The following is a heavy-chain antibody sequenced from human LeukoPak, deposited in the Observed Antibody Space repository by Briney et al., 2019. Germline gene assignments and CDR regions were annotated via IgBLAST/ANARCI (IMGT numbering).Heavy chain of an antibody. V-gene: IGHV3-48*03. CDR3: ARALTYYDFWSGYRYYFDY. CDR2: ISSSGSTI. Sequence: GGSLRLSCAASGFTFSSYEMNWARQAPGKGLEWVSYISSSGSTIYYADSVKGRFTISRDNAKNSLYLQMNSLRAEDTAVYYCARALTYYDFWSGYRYYFDYWGQGTLVTVSS. CDR1: GFTFSSYE. D-gene: IGHD3-3*01. J-gene: IGHJ4*02.